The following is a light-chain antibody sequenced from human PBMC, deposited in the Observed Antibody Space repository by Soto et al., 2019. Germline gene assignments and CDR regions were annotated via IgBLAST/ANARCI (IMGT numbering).Light chain of an antibody. CDR1: QSINNY. V-gene: IGKV1-39*01. CDR2: AAS. CDR3: QQSFSSPWT. J-gene: IGKJ1*01. Sequence: DIQMTQSPSSLSTSVGDRVTITCRASQSINNYLNWFQQKPGKAPKLLIYAASSLQSGVPSRFSGSGSGTDFTLTISSLQPEDFATYHCQQSFSSPWTLGQGTKVDIK.